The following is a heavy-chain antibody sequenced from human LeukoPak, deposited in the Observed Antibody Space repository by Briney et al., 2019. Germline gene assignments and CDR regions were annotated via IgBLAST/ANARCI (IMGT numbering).Heavy chain of an antibody. V-gene: IGHV3-66*02. D-gene: IGHD1-20*01. CDR2: IYSGGST. CDR1: GFTVSSNY. Sequence: PGGSLRLSXAASGFTVSSNYMSWVRQAPGKGLEWVSVIYSGGSTYYADSVKGRFTISRDNSKNTLYLQMNSLRAEDTAVYYCARDFNWNGDAAFDIWGQGTMVTVSS. CDR3: ARDFNWNGDAAFDI. J-gene: IGHJ3*02.